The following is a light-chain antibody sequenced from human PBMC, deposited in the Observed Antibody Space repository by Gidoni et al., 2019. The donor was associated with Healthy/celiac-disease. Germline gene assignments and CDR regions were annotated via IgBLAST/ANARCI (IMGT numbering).Light chain of an antibody. V-gene: IGLV2-14*01. Sequence: QSALTQPASVSGSPGQSITISCTGTSSDVGGYNYVPWYQQPPGKAPKLMSYDVSNRPSGVSNRFSGSKSGNTASLTISGLQAEDEADYYCSSYTSSSTGIFGTGTKVTVL. J-gene: IGLJ1*01. CDR3: SSYTSSSTGI. CDR2: DVS. CDR1: SSDVGGYNY.